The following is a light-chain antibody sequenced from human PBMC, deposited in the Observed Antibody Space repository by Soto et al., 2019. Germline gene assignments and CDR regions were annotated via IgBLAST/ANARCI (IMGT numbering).Light chain of an antibody. CDR1: QSVSSSY. CDR3: QQYGSSPRT. Sequence: EIVLTQSPGTLPLSPGERATLSCRASQSVSSSYLAWYQQQPGQAPRLLIYGASSRDTGIPDRLSGSGSGTDFTLTISRLEPEDFAVYYCQQYGSSPRTFGQGTKVEIK. J-gene: IGKJ1*01. CDR2: GAS. V-gene: IGKV3-20*01.